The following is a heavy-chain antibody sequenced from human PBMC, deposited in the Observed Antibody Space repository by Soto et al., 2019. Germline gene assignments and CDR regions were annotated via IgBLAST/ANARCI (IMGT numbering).Heavy chain of an antibody. V-gene: IGHV4-34*01. CDR3: ARGPPVGDYGDYSCWFDP. D-gene: IGHD4-17*01. CDR2: INHSGST. J-gene: IGHJ5*02. CDR1: GGSFSGYY. Sequence: KASETLSLTCAVYGGSFSGYYWSWIRQPPGKGLEWIGEINHSGSTNYNPSLKSRVTISVDTSKNQFSLKLSSVTAADTAVYYCARGPPVGDYGDYSCWFDPWGQGTLVTVSS.